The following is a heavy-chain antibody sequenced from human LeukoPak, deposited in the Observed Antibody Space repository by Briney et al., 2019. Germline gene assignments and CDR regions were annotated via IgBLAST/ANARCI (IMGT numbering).Heavy chain of an antibody. J-gene: IGHJ4*02. CDR1: GGSISLSYYY. CDR3: ARHLGYSYGVLSY. CDR2: VYYSGTT. V-gene: IGHV4-39*07. Sequence: SETLSLTCSVSGGSISLSYYYWGWIRQPPGKALEWIGSVYYSGTTSYNPSLKSRVTISVDMSKSHFSLRLSSVTAADTAMYYCARHLGYSYGVLSYWGQGTLVTVSS. D-gene: IGHD5-18*01.